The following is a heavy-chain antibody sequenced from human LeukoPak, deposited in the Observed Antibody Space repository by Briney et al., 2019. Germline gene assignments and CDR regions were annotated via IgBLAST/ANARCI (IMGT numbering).Heavy chain of an antibody. CDR1: GGTFSSYA. D-gene: IGHD6-19*01. Sequence: ASVKVSCKASGGTFSSYAISWVRQAPGQGLKWMGRIIPIFGTANYAQKFQGRVTITTDESTSTAYMELSSLRSAGSAVYYCTRTGSEQWLVLSYWGEGTLVTVSS. CDR2: IIPIFGTA. J-gene: IGHJ4*02. V-gene: IGHV1-69*05. CDR3: TRTGSEQWLVLSY.